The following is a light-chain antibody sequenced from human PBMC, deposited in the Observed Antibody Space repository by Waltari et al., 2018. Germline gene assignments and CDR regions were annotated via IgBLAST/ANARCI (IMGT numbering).Light chain of an antibody. CDR1: SCDIGGYNS. Sequence: QSALTQPASVSGSPGQSIPISCPGTSCDIGGYNSVSWYQQHPGKAPKLLIYDVSNWPSGVSNRFSGSKSGNTASLTISGLQAEDEADYYCSSYRSSSTLEFGGGTKLTVL. V-gene: IGLV2-14*03. CDR2: DVS. CDR3: SSYRSSSTLE. J-gene: IGLJ2*01.